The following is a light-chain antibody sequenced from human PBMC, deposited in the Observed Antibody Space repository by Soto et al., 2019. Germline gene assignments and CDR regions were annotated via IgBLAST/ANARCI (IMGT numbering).Light chain of an antibody. CDR2: AAS. J-gene: IGKJ3*01. CDR3: QEHNGNLPVT. CDR1: QAIDQY. V-gene: IGKV1-27*01. Sequence: DIQMTQSPSSLSASVGDRVTITCRASQAIDQYVAWYQQKPGQAPKLLIYAASTLHSGVPSRFSGSGSGTHFTLPITGLQPEDVATYFCQEHNGNLPVTFGPGTTVDV.